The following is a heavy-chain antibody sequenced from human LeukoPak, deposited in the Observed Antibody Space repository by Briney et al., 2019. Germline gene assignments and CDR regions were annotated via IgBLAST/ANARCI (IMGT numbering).Heavy chain of an antibody. CDR1: GYTFTGYY. CDR3: ARASSSSWENDY. CDR2: INPNSGGT. V-gene: IGHV1-2*02. Sequence: ASVKVSCKASGYTFTGYYMHWVRQAPGQGLEWMGWINPNSGGTNYAQKFQGRVTMTRDTSNSTAYMELSRLRSDDTAVYYCARASSSSWENDYWGQGTLVTVSS. J-gene: IGHJ4*02. D-gene: IGHD6-13*01.